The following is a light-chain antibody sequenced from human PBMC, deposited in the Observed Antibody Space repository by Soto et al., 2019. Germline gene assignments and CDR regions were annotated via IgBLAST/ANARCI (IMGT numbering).Light chain of an antibody. CDR1: SSDVGGYNY. Sequence: QSALTQPASVSGSPGHSITISCSGTSSDVGGYNYVSWYQQHPGKAPKLMIYDVSNRPSGVSNRFSGSKSGNTASLTISGLQAEDEADYYCSSYISTSTLNVFGTGTKVTVL. CDR2: DVS. J-gene: IGLJ1*01. CDR3: SSYISTSTLNV. V-gene: IGLV2-14*03.